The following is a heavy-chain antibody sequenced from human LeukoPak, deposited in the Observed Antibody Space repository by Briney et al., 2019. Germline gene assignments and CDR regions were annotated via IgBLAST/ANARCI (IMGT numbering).Heavy chain of an antibody. J-gene: IGHJ4*02. CDR1: GYTFTSYD. CDR2: MNPNSGNT. Sequence: EASVKVSCKASGYTFTSYDINWMRQATGQGLEWMGWMNPNSGNTGYAQKFQGRGTMTRNTSISTAYMELSSLRSEDTAVYYCARGVQGDFWSGYYRHWGQGTLVTVSS. V-gene: IGHV1-8*01. CDR3: ARGVQGDFWSGYYRH. D-gene: IGHD3-3*01.